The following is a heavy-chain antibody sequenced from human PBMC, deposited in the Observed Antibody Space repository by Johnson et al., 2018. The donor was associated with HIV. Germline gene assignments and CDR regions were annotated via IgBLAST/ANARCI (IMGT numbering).Heavy chain of an antibody. CDR1: GFTFSSYG. Sequence: VQLVESGGGVVQPGRSLRLSCAASGFTFSSYGMHWVRQAPGKGLMWVSNIKTDGSNTNYADSVKGRFTISRDNAKNTVYLQMDSLRDEDTAVYYCARCDSSSPLRAFDIWGQGTMVTVSS. CDR3: ARCDSSSPLRAFDI. V-gene: IGHV3-74*02. CDR2: IKTDGSNT. D-gene: IGHD6-6*01. J-gene: IGHJ3*02.